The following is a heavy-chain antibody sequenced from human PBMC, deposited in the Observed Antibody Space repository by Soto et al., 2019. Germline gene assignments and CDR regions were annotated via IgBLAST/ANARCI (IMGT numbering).Heavy chain of an antibody. J-gene: IGHJ2*01. V-gene: IGHV3-30-3*01. CDR1: GFTFSSYA. CDR2: ISYDGSNK. CDR3: ARPLWRDDYNWGYFDL. D-gene: IGHD4-4*01. Sequence: QVQLVESGGGVVQPGRSLRLSCAASGFTFSSYAMHWVRQAPGKGLEWVAVISYDGSNKYYADSVKVRFTISRDNSKNTLYLQMNSLRAEDTAVYYCARPLWRDDYNWGYFDLWGRGTLFSVST.